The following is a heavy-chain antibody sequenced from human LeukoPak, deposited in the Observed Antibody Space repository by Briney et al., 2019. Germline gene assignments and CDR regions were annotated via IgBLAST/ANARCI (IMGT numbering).Heavy chain of an antibody. Sequence: GGSLRLSCAASGFTFSSYAMSWVRQAPGKGLEWVSSITSSSSSIYSADSVKGRLTISRDNAKNSLYLEMNSLRDEDTAVYYCARDLAWGAYWGQGTLVTVSS. CDR1: GFTFSSYA. D-gene: IGHD4/OR15-4a*01. V-gene: IGHV3-21*01. J-gene: IGHJ4*02. CDR3: ARDLAWGAY. CDR2: ITSSSSSI.